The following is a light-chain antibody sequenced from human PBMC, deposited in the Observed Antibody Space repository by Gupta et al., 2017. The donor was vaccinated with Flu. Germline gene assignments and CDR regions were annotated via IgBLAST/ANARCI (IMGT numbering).Light chain of an antibody. J-gene: IGKJ3*01. CDR2: GAS. CDR3: QQYSTSPFT. Sequence: GTLYLSPGDRATRSSRPSQSLTNNYLAWYQQKPFLAPRLLIYGASIRATGIPETLPGSGSGTDFTLTISRLEPEDFALYYCQQYSTSPFTFGHGTKVDIK. CDR1: QSLTNNY. V-gene: IGKV3-20*01.